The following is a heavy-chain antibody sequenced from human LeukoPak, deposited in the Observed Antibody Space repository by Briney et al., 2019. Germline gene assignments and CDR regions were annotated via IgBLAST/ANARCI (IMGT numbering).Heavy chain of an antibody. D-gene: IGHD5-18*01. Sequence: SETLSLTCAVYGGSFSGYYWSWIRQPPGKGLEWIGEINHSGSTNYNPSLKSRVTISVDMSKNQFSLKLSSVTAADTAVYYCARGRGIQLWPYYYGMDVWGQGTTVTVSS. CDR3: ARGRGIQLWPYYYGMDV. J-gene: IGHJ6*02. V-gene: IGHV4-34*01. CDR1: GGSFSGYY. CDR2: INHSGST.